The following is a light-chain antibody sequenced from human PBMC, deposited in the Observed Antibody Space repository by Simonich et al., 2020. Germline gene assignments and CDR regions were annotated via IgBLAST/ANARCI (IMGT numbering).Light chain of an antibody. V-gene: IGKV4-1*01. CDR3: QQYYSTPWT. Sequence: DIVMTQSPDSLAVSLGERATINCKSSQSVLYSSNNKNYLAWYQQKPGQPPKLLIYWACTRESGVPDRFSGSGSGTDFTLTIRSLQAEDVAVYYCQQYYSTPWTFGQGTKVEIK. CDR1: QSVLYSSNNKNY. CDR2: WAC. J-gene: IGKJ1*01.